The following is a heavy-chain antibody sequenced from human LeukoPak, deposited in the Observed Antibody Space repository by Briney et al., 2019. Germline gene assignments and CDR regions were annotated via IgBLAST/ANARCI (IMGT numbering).Heavy chain of an antibody. J-gene: IGHJ4*02. Sequence: GGSLRLSCAASGFTFSSYAMSWVRQAPGKGLEWVSVIGASGGSTYYADSVKGRFTISRDNSKSTLCLQMNSLRTEDSAVYHCAKVLGQWTHALLFDSWGQGTLVTVSS. V-gene: IGHV3-23*01. CDR3: AKVLGQWTHALLFDS. CDR1: GFTFSSYA. D-gene: IGHD6-19*01. CDR2: IGASGGST.